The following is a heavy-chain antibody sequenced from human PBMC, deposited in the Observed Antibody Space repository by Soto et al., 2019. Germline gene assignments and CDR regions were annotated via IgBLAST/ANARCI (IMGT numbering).Heavy chain of an antibody. D-gene: IGHD5-12*01. CDR1: GGTFSSYA. V-gene: IGHV1-69*13. Sequence: SVKVSCKASGGTFSSYAISWVRQAPGQGLEWMGGIVPIFGTANYAQKFQGRVTITADESTSTAYMELSSLRSEDTAVYYCARGNHRWLQLWYFDLWGRGTLVTVSS. CDR3: ARGNHRWLQLWYFDL. J-gene: IGHJ2*01. CDR2: IVPIFGTA.